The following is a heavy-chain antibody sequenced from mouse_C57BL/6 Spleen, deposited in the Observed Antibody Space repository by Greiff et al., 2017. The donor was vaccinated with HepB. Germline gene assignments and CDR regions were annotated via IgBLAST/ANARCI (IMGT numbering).Heavy chain of an antibody. CDR2: ISYDGSN. CDR3: ARERTDYCDY. CDR1: GYSITSGYY. J-gene: IGHJ2*01. Sequence: EVKLLESGPGLVKPSQSLSLTCSVTGYSITSGYYWNWIRQFPGNKLEWVGYISYDGSNNYNPSLKNRISITRDTPKNQFFLKLNSVTTEDTSTYYCARERTDYCDYWGQGTTLTVSS. V-gene: IGHV3-6*01.